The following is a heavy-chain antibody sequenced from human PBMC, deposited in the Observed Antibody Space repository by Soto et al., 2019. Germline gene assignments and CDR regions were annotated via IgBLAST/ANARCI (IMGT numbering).Heavy chain of an antibody. CDR1: GFTFSSYA. CDR2: ISYDGSNK. V-gene: IGHV3-30-3*01. D-gene: IGHD4-17*01. Sequence: QVQLVESGGGVVQPGRSLRLSCAASGFTFSSYAMHWVRRAPGKGLEWVAVISYDGSNKYYADSVKGRFTISRDISKSTLYLQMNSLRTEETAVYYCARGRYGDYGWPPIDFWGQGTLVTVSS. J-gene: IGHJ4*02. CDR3: ARGRYGDYGWPPIDF.